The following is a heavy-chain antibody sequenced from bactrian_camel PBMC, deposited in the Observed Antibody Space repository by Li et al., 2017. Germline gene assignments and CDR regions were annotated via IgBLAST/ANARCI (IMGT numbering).Heavy chain of an antibody. V-gene: IGHV3S1*01. CDR3: AEGRGSRGEHCYSLNY. CDR1: GYTFNTYS. CDR2: IYAFSGNT. D-gene: IGHD6*01. Sequence: QVQLVESGGGSALAGGSVRLSCAASGYTFNTYSWFRQAPGKEREGVAYIYAFSGNTRYTDSVGGRFTISRDNAKNTVYLQMNNLQPEDTATYYCAEGRGSRGEHCYSLNYWGQGTQVTVS. J-gene: IGHJ4*01.